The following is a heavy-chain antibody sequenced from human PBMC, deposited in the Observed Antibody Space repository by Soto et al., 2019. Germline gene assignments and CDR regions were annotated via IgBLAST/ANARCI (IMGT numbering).Heavy chain of an antibody. V-gene: IGHV3-48*01. J-gene: IGHJ4*02. D-gene: IGHD6-19*01. CDR2: ISSSTGTI. CDR1: GFTFRTYN. Sequence: EVHLVESGGGLVQPGGSLRLSCAASGFTFRTYNMNWVRQAPGKGLEWVSYISSSTGTIYYADSVKGRFTISRDNAKNPLYLQMNSLRAEDTVVYYCARVYGIAVAGTLDFWGQGTRVTVSS. CDR3: ARVYGIAVAGTLDF.